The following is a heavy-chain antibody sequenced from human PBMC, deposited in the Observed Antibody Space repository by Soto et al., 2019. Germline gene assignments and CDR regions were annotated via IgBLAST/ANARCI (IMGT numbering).Heavy chain of an antibody. CDR3: ARRAHMSRRGETFSYYYYGMDV. CDR2: IDPIDSYT. J-gene: IGHJ6*02. V-gene: IGHV5-10-1*01. Sequence: GESLKISCNGSGYSFTSYWISWVRQMPGKGLEWMGRIDPIDSYTNYSPSFQGHVTISADKSISTAYLQWSSLKASDTAMYYCARRAHMSRRGETFSYYYYGMDVWGQGTTVTAP. CDR1: GYSFTSYW. D-gene: IGHD3-16*01.